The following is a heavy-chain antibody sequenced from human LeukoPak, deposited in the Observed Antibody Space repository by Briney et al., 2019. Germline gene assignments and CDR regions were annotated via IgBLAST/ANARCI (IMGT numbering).Heavy chain of an antibody. CDR3: ASGERGYSYGPLDY. D-gene: IGHD5-18*01. CDR2: IFYAGST. Sequence: ASEALSLTCIVSGGSIRSYYWSWIRQPPGKGLEWMGYIFYAGSTTYNPSLKSRVTISIDTSKNQFSLKLNSVTAADTAVYYCASGERGYSYGPLDYWGQGTLVTVSS. CDR1: GGSIRSYY. J-gene: IGHJ4*02. V-gene: IGHV4-59*08.